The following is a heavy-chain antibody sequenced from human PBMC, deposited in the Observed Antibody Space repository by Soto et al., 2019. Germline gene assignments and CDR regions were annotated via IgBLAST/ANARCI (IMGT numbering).Heavy chain of an antibody. V-gene: IGHV4-34*01. CDR1: GGSFSGYY. D-gene: IGHD3-3*01. CDR2: SNHSGST. Sequence: TSETLSLTCAVYGGSFSGYYWSWIRQPPGKGKEWIGESNHSGSTNYNPSLKSRVTISVDTSKTQFSLKLSSVTAADTAVYYCARSIFGVVIISYYYYCMDVRGKGTTVTVSS. J-gene: IGHJ6*03. CDR3: ARSIFGVVIISYYYYCMDV.